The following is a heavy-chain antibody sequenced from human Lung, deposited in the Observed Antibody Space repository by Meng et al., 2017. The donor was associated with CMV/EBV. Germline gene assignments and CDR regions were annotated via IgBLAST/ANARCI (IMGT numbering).Heavy chain of an antibody. CDR3: VKTVADDCDTLCYYCSHGLDF. CDR2: IRYDEKTK. D-gene: IGHD2/OR15-2a*01. J-gene: IGHJ4*02. Sequence: GGSLRLSCAASGFNFRIYGMHWVRQLPGKGLEWVAFIRYDEKTKYYTDSVKSRFTISRDNSKNTPYMTLNSLRTEDMAVDYYVKTVADDCDTLCYYCSHGLDFWGQGTLVTVSS. V-gene: IGHV3-30*02. CDR1: GFNFRIYG.